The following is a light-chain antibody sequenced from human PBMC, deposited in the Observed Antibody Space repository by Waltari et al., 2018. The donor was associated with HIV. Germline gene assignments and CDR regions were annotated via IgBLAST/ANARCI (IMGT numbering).Light chain of an antibody. CDR1: QSVSSSY. Sequence: EIVLTQSPGTLSLSPGERATLSCRASQSVSSSYLAWYQQKPGQAPRLLIYGASSRATGIPDRFSGSGSGTDFTLTISRLEPEDFAVYYCQQYGSSPPQTGNTFGQGTKLEIK. J-gene: IGKJ2*01. CDR2: GAS. CDR3: QQYGSSPPQTGNT. V-gene: IGKV3-20*01.